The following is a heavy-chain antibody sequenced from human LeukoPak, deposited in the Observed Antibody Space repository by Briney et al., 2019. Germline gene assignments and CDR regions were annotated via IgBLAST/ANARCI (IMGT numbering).Heavy chain of an antibody. CDR2: IYNSVRT. V-gene: IGHV4-61*01. CDR1: GGSVSSGSYY. CDR3: ARAPVETYYYYYYGMDV. Sequence: SETLSLTCIVSGGSVSSGSYYWSWIRQPPGKGLEWIGYIYNSVRTNYNPSLKSRVTISVDTSKIQLSLKLSSVTAADTAVYYCARAPVETYYYYYYGMDVWGQGTTVTVSS. J-gene: IGHJ6*02.